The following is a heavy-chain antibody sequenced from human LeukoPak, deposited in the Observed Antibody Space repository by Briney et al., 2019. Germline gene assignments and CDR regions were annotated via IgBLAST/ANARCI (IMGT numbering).Heavy chain of an antibody. Sequence: GASVKVSCKASGYTFTSYGISWVRQAPGQGLEWMGWISAYNGNTNYAHSLEGRLTLTTDKSTSTVYMELSSLRPDDTAVYFCARDSGAIVWYFDLWGRGTLVTVSS. V-gene: IGHV1-18*01. J-gene: IGHJ2*01. CDR2: ISAYNGNT. D-gene: IGHD2-2*02. CDR3: ARDSGAIVWYFDL. CDR1: GYTFTSYG.